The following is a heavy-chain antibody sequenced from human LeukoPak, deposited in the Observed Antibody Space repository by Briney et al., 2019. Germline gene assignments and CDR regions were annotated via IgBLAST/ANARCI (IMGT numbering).Heavy chain of an antibody. CDR3: AKGVSNFDY. CDR2: LSGTGGST. Sequence: PGGSLRLSCAASGFTLSSNAVSWVRQAPGKGLEWVSALSGTGGSTYYADSVKGRFTISRDNSKNTLYLQMNSLRAEDTAVYYCAKGVSNFDYWGQGTLVTVSS. D-gene: IGHD2-8*01. J-gene: IGHJ4*02. V-gene: IGHV3-23*01. CDR1: GFTLSSNA.